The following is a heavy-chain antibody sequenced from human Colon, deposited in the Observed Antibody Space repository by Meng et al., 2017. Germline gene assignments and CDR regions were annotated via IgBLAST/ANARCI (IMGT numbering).Heavy chain of an antibody. V-gene: IGHV4-4*02. Sequence: QVQLQQWGAGLLKPSEALSLTCAVPVGSISSSNWWSWVRQPPGKGLEWIGEIYHSGSTNYNPSLKSRVTISVDTSKNQFSLKLSSVTAADTAVYYCARSGSNYGYFDLWGRGTLVTVSS. CDR3: ARSGSNYGYFDL. CDR2: IYHSGST. J-gene: IGHJ2*01. D-gene: IGHD1-26*01. CDR1: VGSISSSNW.